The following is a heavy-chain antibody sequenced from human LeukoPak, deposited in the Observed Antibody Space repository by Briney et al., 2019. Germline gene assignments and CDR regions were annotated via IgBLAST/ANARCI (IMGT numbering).Heavy chain of an antibody. J-gene: IGHJ4*02. CDR3: ARDRAWNYFDG. Sequence: GGSLRLSCALSGFTFSRHGMHWVRQAPGKGLEWVAIISNDGSRKYYAHSVEGRLTISRDNSKNTLYLQMDSLRAEDTGVYYCARDRAWNYFDGWGQGTLVTVSS. CDR2: ISNDGSRK. D-gene: IGHD3-3*01. CDR1: GFTFSRHG. V-gene: IGHV3-30*03.